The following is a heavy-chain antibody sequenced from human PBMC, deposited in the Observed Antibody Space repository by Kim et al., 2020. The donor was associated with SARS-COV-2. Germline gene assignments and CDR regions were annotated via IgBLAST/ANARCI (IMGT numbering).Heavy chain of an antibody. Sequence: YNADSVKGRFTIPRENAKNSLYLEMNRLRAEDTAVYYSASPIAAAVSFDYWGQATLVTVSS. V-gene: IGHV3-21*01. D-gene: IGHD6-13*01. J-gene: IGHJ4*02. CDR3: ASPIAAAVSFDY.